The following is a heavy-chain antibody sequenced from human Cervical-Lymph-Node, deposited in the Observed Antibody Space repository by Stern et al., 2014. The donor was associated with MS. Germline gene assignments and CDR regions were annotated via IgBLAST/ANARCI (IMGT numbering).Heavy chain of an antibody. Sequence: VQLVESGGGLVKPGGSLRLSCAASGFTFSSYSMNWVRQAPGKGLEWVSSISSSSSYIYYADSVKGRFTISRDNAKNSLYLQMNSLRAEDTAVYYCARDAAAVRRPYYFDYWGQGTLVTVSS. CDR3: ARDAAAVRRPYYFDY. D-gene: IGHD6-13*01. CDR2: ISSSSSYI. V-gene: IGHV3-21*01. J-gene: IGHJ4*02. CDR1: GFTFSSYS.